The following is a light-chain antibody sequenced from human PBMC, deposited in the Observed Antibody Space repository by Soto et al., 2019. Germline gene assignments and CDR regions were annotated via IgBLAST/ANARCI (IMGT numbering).Light chain of an antibody. CDR1: QSVTSSY. V-gene: IGKV3-20*01. CDR2: SAS. CDR3: QQYGSSPNT. Sequence: ENVLTQSPGTLSLSPGERATLSCRASQSVTSSYLAWYQQKPGQAPRLLIYSASSRATGVPDRFSGSGSATDFTLTISRVEPEDFAVYYCQQYGSSPNTFGQGTKVDIK. J-gene: IGKJ2*01.